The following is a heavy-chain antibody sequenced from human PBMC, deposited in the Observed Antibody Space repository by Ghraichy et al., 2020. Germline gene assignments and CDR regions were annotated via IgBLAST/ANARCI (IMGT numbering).Heavy chain of an antibody. CDR2: IYYSGST. V-gene: IGHV4-61*01. J-gene: IGHJ5*02. Sequence: SETLSLTCTVSGGSVSSGSYYWSWIRQPPGKGLEWIGYIYYSGSTNYNPSLKSRVTISVDTSKNQFSLKLSSVTAADTAVYYCARVLPGYYDSSGYYNFRSWFDPWGQGTLVTVSS. CDR3: ARVLPGYYDSSGYYNFRSWFDP. D-gene: IGHD3-22*01. CDR1: GGSVSSGSYY.